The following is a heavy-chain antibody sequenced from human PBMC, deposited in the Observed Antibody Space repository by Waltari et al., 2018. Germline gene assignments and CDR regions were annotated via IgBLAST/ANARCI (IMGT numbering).Heavy chain of an antibody. Sequence: QVQLVQSGAEVKKPGSSVKVSCKASGGTFSSYAISWVRQAPGQGLEWMGGIIPILGIANYAQKFQGRVTITADESTSTAYMELSSLRSEDTAVYYCARGPPLTKLELDPYYYYYMDVWGKGTTVTVSS. CDR2: IIPILGIA. D-gene: IGHD1-7*01. J-gene: IGHJ6*03. V-gene: IGHV1-69*04. CDR1: GGTFSSYA. CDR3: ARGPPLTKLELDPYYYYYMDV.